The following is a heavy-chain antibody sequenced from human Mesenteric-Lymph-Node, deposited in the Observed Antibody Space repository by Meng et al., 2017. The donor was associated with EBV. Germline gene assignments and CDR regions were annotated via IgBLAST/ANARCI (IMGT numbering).Heavy chain of an antibody. J-gene: IGHJ4*02. D-gene: IGHD4-17*01. V-gene: IGHV1-69-2*01. CDR3: ATAYGDYFEGFDY. Sequence: QLVQSGAEVKKPGATVKISCQVAGYTLTDYYMHWVQQAPGKGLEWMGLVDPEDGKTIYAEKFQGRITITADTSTDTSYMELSSLRSEDTAVYYCATAYGDYFEGFDYWGQGTLVTVSS. CDR2: VDPEDGKT. CDR1: GYTLTDYY.